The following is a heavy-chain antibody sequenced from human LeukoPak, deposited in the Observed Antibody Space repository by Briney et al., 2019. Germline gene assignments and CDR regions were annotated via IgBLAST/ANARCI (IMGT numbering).Heavy chain of an antibody. D-gene: IGHD1-1*01. V-gene: IGHV3-30*04. CDR2: ISYDGSNK. CDR1: GFTFSSYA. Sequence: GRSLRLTCAASGFTFSSYAMHWVRQAPGKGLEWVAVISYDGSNKYYADSLKGRFTISRDNSKNTLYLQMNSLRAEDAAVYYCARMGFPNWNDAPFDYWGQGTLVTVSS. CDR3: ARMGFPNWNDAPFDY. J-gene: IGHJ4*02.